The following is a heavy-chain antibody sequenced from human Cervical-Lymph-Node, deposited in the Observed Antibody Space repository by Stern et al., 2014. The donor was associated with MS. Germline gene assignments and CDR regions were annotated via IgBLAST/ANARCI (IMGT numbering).Heavy chain of an antibody. D-gene: IGHD2-8*02. Sequence: QLQLQESGPGLVKPSETLSLTCTVSGGSISSYYWSWIRQPPGKGLEWIGYIYYSGSTNYNPSLKSRVTISVDTSKNQFSLKLSSVTAADTAVYYCARGGVRNFDYWGQGTLVTVSS. CDR3: ARGGVRNFDY. V-gene: IGHV4-59*01. J-gene: IGHJ4*02. CDR1: GGSISSYY. CDR2: IYYSGST.